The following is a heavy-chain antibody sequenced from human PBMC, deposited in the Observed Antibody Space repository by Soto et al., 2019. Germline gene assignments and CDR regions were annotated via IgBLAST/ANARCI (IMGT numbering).Heavy chain of an antibody. D-gene: IGHD3-16*01. CDR2: INPNSGGT. V-gene: IGHV1-2*04. J-gene: IGHJ5*02. Sequence: VASVKVSCKASGYTFTGYYMHWVRQAPGQGLEWMGWINPNSGGTNYAQKFQGWVTMTRDTSISTAYMELSRLRSDDTAVYYCAREKYPPDYPLNLWFDPWGQGTLVNVSS. CDR1: GYTFTGYY. CDR3: AREKYPPDYPLNLWFDP.